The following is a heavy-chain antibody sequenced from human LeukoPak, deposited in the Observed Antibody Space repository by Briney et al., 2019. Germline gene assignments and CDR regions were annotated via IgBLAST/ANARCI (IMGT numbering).Heavy chain of an antibody. CDR3: AKDRGIVVVIYYFDY. Sequence: PSETLSLTCTVSGGSISSSSYYWGWIRQPPGKGLEWIGSIYYSGSTYYNPSLKSRVTISVDTSKNQFSLKLSSVTAADTAVYYCAKDRGIVVVIYYFDYWGQGTLVTVSS. D-gene: IGHD3-22*01. V-gene: IGHV4-39*07. CDR2: IYYSGST. J-gene: IGHJ4*02. CDR1: GGSISSSSYY.